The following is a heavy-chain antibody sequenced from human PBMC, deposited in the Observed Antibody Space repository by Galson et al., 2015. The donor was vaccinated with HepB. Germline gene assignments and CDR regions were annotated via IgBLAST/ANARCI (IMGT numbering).Heavy chain of an antibody. D-gene: IGHD2-2*01. J-gene: IGHJ5*02. V-gene: IGHV6-1*01. CDR3: ARERRIVVPAARVEDWFDP. Sequence: CAISGDSVSSNSAAWNWIRQSPSRGLEWLGRTYYRSKWYNDYAVSVKSRITINPDTSKNQFSLQLNSVTPEDTAVYYCARERRIVVPAARVEDWFDPWGQGNLVTVSS. CDR1: GDSVSSNSAA. CDR2: TYYRSKWYN.